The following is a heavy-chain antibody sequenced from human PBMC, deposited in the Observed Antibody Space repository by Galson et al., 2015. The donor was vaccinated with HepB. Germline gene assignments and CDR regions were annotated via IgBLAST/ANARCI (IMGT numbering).Heavy chain of an antibody. J-gene: IGHJ4*02. CDR3: AKDKKWELGN. CDR2: ISWDGGST. D-gene: IGHD1-26*01. Sequence: SLKLSCAASGFTFDDYTMHWVRQAPGKGLEWVSLISWDGGSTYYADSVKGRFTISRDNSKNSLYLQMNSLRTEDTALYYCAKDKKWELGNWGQGTLVTVSS. V-gene: IGHV3-43*01. CDR1: GFTFDDYT.